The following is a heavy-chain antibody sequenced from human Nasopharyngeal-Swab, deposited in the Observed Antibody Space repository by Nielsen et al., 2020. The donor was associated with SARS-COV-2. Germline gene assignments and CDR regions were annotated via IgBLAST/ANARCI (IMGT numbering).Heavy chain of an antibody. CDR1: NGSINSYY. D-gene: IGHD3-10*01. CDR2: IYFSGST. V-gene: IGHV4-59*12. J-gene: IGHJ3*02. CDR3: ARGPALVIRKTLSSGFDI. Sequence: SETLSLTCTVSNGSINSYYWSWIRQPPGKGLEWIGYIYFSGSTNYNPSLKSRVTMSVDTSKNQFSLNLTSVTAADTAMYYCARGPALVIRKTLSSGFDIWGQGTMVTVSS.